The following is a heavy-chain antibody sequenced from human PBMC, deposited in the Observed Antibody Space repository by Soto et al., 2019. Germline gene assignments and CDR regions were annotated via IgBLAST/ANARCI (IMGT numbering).Heavy chain of an antibody. D-gene: IGHD2-2*01. CDR3: AKSGIVVVPAATGYSSSWFFGY. J-gene: IGHJ4*02. CDR1: GFTFSSYA. V-gene: IGHV3-23*01. Sequence: GGSLRLSCAASGFTFSSYAMSWVRQAPGKGLEWVSAISGSGGSTYYADSVKGRFTISRDNSKNTLYLQMNSLRAEDTAVYYCAKSGIVVVPAATGYSSSWFFGYWGQGTLVTVSS. CDR2: ISGSGGST.